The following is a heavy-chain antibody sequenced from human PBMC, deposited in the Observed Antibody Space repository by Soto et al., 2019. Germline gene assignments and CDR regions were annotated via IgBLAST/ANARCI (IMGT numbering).Heavy chain of an antibody. CDR2: TYYRSKWYN. D-gene: IGHD2-2*01. CDR1: GDSVSSNSAA. J-gene: IGHJ4*02. Sequence: SQTLSLTCAISGDSVSSNSAAWNWIRQSPSRGLEWLGRTYYRSKWYNDYAVSVKSRITINPDTSKNQFSLQLNSVTPEDTAVYYCARDPPPYCSSTSCYAEKYYFDYWGQGTLVTVSS. V-gene: IGHV6-1*01. CDR3: ARDPPPYCSSTSCYAEKYYFDY.